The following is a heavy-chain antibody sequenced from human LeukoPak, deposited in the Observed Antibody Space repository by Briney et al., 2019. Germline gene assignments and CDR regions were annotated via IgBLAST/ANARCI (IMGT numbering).Heavy chain of an antibody. CDR1: GYTFTSYG. J-gene: IGHJ4*02. CDR2: ISAYNGNT. D-gene: IGHD3-22*01. Sequence: ASVKVSCKASGYTFTSYGISWVRQAPGQGLEWMGWISAYNGNTNYAQKLQGRVTMTTDTSTSTAYMELRSLRSDDTAVYYCARDLQDYYDSSGYYYGFDYWGQGTLVTVSS. CDR3: ARDLQDYYDSSGYYYGFDY. V-gene: IGHV1-18*01.